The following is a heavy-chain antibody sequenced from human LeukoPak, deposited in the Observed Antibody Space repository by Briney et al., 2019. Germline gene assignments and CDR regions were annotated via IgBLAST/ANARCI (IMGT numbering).Heavy chain of an antibody. CDR3: VKRTTDYYYYDH. CDR2: ISSDGDST. Sequence: GGSLRLSCSASGFTFSTYPMHWVRQAPGRGLEYVSSISSDGDSTYYADSVKGGFTISRDNSKNTLYLQTSSLRAEDTAVYYCVKRTTDYYYYDHWGRGTPVTVSS. V-gene: IGHV3-64D*06. CDR1: GFTFSTYP. D-gene: IGHD3-9*01. J-gene: IGHJ4*02.